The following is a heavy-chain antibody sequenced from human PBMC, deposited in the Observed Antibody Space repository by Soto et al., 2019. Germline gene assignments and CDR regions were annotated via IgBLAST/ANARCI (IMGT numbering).Heavy chain of an antibody. D-gene: IGHD3-10*01. J-gene: IGHJ4*02. V-gene: IGHV3-23*01. Sequence: SGGSLRLSCAASGFTFSSNYAMTWVRQAPGKGLEWVSSISGSGGYTYYADSVKGRFTISRDSSKNTVYLQMNSLRAEDTAVYYCAKGGSGSYYKVDFDYWGQGNLVTVSS. CDR1: GFTFSSNYA. CDR2: ISGSGGYT. CDR3: AKGGSGSYYKVDFDY.